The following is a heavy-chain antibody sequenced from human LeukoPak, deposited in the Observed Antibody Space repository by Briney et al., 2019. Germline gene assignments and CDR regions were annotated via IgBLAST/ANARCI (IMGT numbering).Heavy chain of an antibody. Sequence: GGSLRLSCTASGFTFGDYAMSWVRQAPGKGLEWVGFIRSKAYGGTTEYAASVKGSFTISRDDSKSIAYLQMNSLKTEDTAVYYCTSEKTTVTTYFDYWGQGTLVTVSS. J-gene: IGHJ4*02. CDR2: IRSKAYGGTT. V-gene: IGHV3-49*04. CDR1: GFTFGDYA. CDR3: TSEKTTVTTYFDY. D-gene: IGHD4-17*01.